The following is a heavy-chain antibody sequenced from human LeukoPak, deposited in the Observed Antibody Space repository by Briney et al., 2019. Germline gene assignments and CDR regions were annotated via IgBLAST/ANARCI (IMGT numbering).Heavy chain of an antibody. V-gene: IGHV3-33*06. Sequence: GGSLRLPCAASGFTFSNYVMYWARQAPGKGLEWVAAIWYDGSDKYYVDSVRGRFTISRDNSKNTLYLQMNTLRAEDTAVYYCAKAYSSSWTPGDSWGQGTLVTVSS. D-gene: IGHD6-13*01. J-gene: IGHJ4*02. CDR2: IWYDGSDK. CDR1: GFTFSNYV. CDR3: AKAYSSSWTPGDS.